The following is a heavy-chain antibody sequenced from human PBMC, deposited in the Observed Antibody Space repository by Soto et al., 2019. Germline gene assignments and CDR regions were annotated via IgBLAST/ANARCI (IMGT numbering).Heavy chain of an antibody. Sequence: GGSLRLSCAASGFTFSSYWMSWVRQAPGKGLEWVANIKQDGSEKYYVDSVKGRFTISSDNAKNSLYLQMNSLRAEDTAVSYCHSLPSYYDSSGYYYYYGMDVWGPGTTVTVSS. D-gene: IGHD3-22*01. J-gene: IGHJ6*02. CDR2: IKQDGSEK. CDR3: HSLPSYYDSSGYYYYYGMDV. CDR1: GFTFSSYW. V-gene: IGHV3-7*01.